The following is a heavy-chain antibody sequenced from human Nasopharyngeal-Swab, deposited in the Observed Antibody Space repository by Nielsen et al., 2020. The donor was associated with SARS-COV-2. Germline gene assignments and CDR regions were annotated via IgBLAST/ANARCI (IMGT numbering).Heavy chain of an antibody. J-gene: IGHJ5*02. CDR2: INWNGGST. D-gene: IGHD3-3*01. CDR3: AREYFDGGFDP. V-gene: IGHV3-20*01. Sequence: GESLKISCAASGFTLDDYGMSWVRQAPGKGLEWVSGINWNGGSTGYADSVKGRFTITRDNAKNSLYLQMNSLSAEDTALYHCAREYFDGGFDPWVQGTLVTVSS. CDR1: GFTLDDYG.